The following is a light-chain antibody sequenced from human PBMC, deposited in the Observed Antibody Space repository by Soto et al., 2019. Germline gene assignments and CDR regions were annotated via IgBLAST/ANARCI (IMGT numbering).Light chain of an antibody. CDR1: QGITTY. CDR2: AAS. J-gene: IGKJ2*01. Sequence: IQMTQSPSSLSESVCAIVTITCRASQGITTYLNWYQQKPGKAPKILMYAASNLHSGVPSRFSGSGSGTDFSLTTSSLQPEDFATYYCQQSCLTPPYTFGQGTRLEIK. CDR3: QQSCLTPPYT. V-gene: IGKV1-39*01.